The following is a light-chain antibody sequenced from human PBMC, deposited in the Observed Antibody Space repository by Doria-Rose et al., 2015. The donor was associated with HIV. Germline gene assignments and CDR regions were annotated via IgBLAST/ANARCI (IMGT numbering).Light chain of an antibody. Sequence: STSSPSASIGDSVTTTFRASHTVSTYLNWFQQEPGKAPKLLIYAASRLQSGVPSRFSGSGSGTDFTLTISGLQPGDFATYYCQQTYSSPPWTFGQGTKVEMK. J-gene: IGKJ1*01. CDR1: HTVSTY. CDR3: QQTYSSPPWT. V-gene: IGKV1-39*01. CDR2: AAS.